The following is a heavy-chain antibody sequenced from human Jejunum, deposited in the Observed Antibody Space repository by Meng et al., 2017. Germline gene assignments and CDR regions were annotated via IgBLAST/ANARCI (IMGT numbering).Heavy chain of an antibody. CDR1: GYTFTSYS. CDR2: IDPGDSDI. CDR3: ARLRISGAHLSKINWFDP. Sequence: GESLKISCKGSGYTFTSYSIGWVRQMPGKGLEWMGIIDPGDSDIRYNPSFQGQVNISADKSITTAYLQWSSLKPSDTAIYYCARLRISGAHLSKINWFDPWGQGTLVTVSS. D-gene: IGHD6-19*01. V-gene: IGHV5-51*01. J-gene: IGHJ5*02.